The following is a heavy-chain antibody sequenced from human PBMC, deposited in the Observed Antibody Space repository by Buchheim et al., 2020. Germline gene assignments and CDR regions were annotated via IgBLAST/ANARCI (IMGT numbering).Heavy chain of an antibody. CDR3: TRGCSYDCRTSDYGMDV. CDR1: GFTFDISW. D-gene: IGHD3-16*01. V-gene: IGHV3-74*01. CDR2: INDDGSET. J-gene: IGHJ6*02. Sequence: VHLVESGGDLVQPGGSLRVSCVASGFTFDISWMHWVRQVPGKGMVWVSRINDDGSETTYADSVKGRFTTSRDNAKNTLYLEMNTLRAEDTGIYYCTRGCSYDCRTSDYGMDVWGQGTT.